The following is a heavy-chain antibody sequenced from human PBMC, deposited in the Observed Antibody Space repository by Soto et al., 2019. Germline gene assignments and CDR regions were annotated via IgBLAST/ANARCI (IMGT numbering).Heavy chain of an antibody. CDR2: IYSGGST. D-gene: IGHD3-22*01. CDR3: ARLYDSSGYEYYFDY. Sequence: GGSLRLSCAASGFTVSSNYMSWVRQAPGKGLEWVSVIYSGGSTKYADSVKGRFTISIDNSKNTLYLQMNSMRAEDTAVYDCARLYDSSGYEYYFDYWGQGTLVTVSS. J-gene: IGHJ4*02. V-gene: IGHV3-53*01. CDR1: GFTVSSNY.